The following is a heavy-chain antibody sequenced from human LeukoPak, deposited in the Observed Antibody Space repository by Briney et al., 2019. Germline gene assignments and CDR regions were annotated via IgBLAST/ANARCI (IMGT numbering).Heavy chain of an antibody. D-gene: IGHD6-19*01. Sequence: PGGTLRLSCAASGFTFSSYGMSWVRQAPGKGLEWVSAISGSGGSTYYADSVKGRFTISRDNSKNTLYLQTNSLRAEDTAVYYCAKWILSSSGWYYFDYWGQGTPVTVSS. CDR2: ISGSGGST. CDR1: GFTFSSYG. J-gene: IGHJ4*02. V-gene: IGHV3-23*01. CDR3: AKWILSSSGWYYFDY.